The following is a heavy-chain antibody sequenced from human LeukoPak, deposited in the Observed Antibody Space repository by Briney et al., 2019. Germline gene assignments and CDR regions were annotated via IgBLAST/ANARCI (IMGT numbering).Heavy chain of an antibody. CDR2: VYYSGST. V-gene: IGHV4-59*08. CDR3: ARSHSSAYYVYYFDY. J-gene: IGHJ4*02. Sequence: PSETLSLTCTVSGGSISTYYWSWIRQPPGKGLEWIGYVYYSGSTNYNPSLKSRVTISVDTSKNQFSLKLSSVTAADTAVYYCARSHSSAYYVYYFDYWGQGTLVTVSS. D-gene: IGHD3-22*01. CDR1: GGSISTYY.